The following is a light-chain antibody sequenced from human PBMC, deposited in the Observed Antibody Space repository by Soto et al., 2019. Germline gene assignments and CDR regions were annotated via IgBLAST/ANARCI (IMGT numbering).Light chain of an antibody. CDR3: MQVLQSPIT. Sequence: DIVMTQSPLSLPVTPGEPASISCRSSQSLLHSHGYHYLDWYLQKPGQSPQLVIYLASNRASGVPDRFSGSGSGTDFTLKISRVEADDVEVYYFMQVLQSPITFGQGTRLEIK. J-gene: IGKJ5*01. V-gene: IGKV2-28*01. CDR1: QSLLHSHGYHY. CDR2: LAS.